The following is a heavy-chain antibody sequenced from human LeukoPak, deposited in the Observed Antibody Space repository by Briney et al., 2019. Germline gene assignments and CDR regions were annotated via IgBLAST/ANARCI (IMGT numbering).Heavy chain of an antibody. V-gene: IGHV4-59*01. D-gene: IGHD6-13*01. CDR3: ASGIAASAFDAFHI. Sequence: PSETLSLTCTVSGGSISSYYWSWIRQPPGKGLEWIGYIYYSGSTNYNPSLKSRVTISVDTSKNQFSLKLSSVTAADTAVYYCASGIAASAFDAFHIWGQGTMVTVSS. CDR1: GGSISSYY. CDR2: IYYSGST. J-gene: IGHJ3*02.